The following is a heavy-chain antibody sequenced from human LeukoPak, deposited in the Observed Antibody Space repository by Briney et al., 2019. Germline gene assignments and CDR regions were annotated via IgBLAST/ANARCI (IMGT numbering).Heavy chain of an antibody. V-gene: IGHV3-74*01. CDR1: GFTFSRYW. CDR3: VRDNRSYNFDY. CDR2: IKSDGSST. Sequence: GGSLRLSCAASGFTFSRYWMHWVRHAPGKGLVWVSCIKSDGSSTSIADSAKGRFTISRDNAKDTVYLQMNSLRAEDTAVYYCVRDNRSYNFDYWGQGTLVTVSS. D-gene: IGHD1-26*01. J-gene: IGHJ4*02.